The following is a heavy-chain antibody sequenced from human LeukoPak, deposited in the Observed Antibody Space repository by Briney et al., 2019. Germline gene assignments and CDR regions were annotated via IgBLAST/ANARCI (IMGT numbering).Heavy chain of an antibody. CDR3: VRASHPGGWFDP. J-gene: IGHJ5*02. CDR2: IKPDGSAK. CDR1: GFTFSSYG. V-gene: IGHV3-7*04. Sequence: GGSLRLSCAASGFTFSSYGMSWVRQAPGKGLEWVANIKPDGSAKYYVDSVKGRFTVSRDNAKNSLYLQMNSLTAEDTAVYYCVRASHPGGWFDPWGQGTLVTVSS. D-gene: IGHD3-10*01.